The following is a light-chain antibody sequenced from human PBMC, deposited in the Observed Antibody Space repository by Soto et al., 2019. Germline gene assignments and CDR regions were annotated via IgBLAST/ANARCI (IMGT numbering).Light chain of an antibody. CDR3: QQYGSSGT. CDR1: QSVSNNY. J-gene: IGKJ1*01. Sequence: EILFTQSPGTLSLSPGERATLSCRASQSVSNNYLAWYQQKPGEAPRLLIYGASNTATGIPDRFSGSGSGTDFTITISRLEPEDAAVYYCQQYGSSGTFGQGTKVDI. CDR2: GAS. V-gene: IGKV3-20*01.